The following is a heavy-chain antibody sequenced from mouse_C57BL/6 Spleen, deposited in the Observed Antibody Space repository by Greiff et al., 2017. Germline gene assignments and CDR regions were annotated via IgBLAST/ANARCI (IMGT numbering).Heavy chain of an antibody. D-gene: IGHD2-4*01. CDR3: ARGEDYDEFYAMDY. CDR2: INPYNGDT. Sequence: VQLQQSGPELVKPGDSVKISCKASGYSFTGYFMNWVMQSHGKSLEWIGRINPYNGDTFYNQKFKGKATLTVDKSSSTAHMELRSLTSEDSAVYYGARGEDYDEFYAMDYWGQGTSVTVSS. CDR1: GYSFTGYF. V-gene: IGHV1-20*01. J-gene: IGHJ4*01.